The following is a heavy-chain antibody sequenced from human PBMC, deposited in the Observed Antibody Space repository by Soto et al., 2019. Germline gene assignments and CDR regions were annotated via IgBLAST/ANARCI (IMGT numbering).Heavy chain of an antibody. J-gene: IGHJ6*02. CDR3: ARDAGDIFGTFGMDT. V-gene: IGHV1-69*01. Sequence: VQLVQSGAEVQKPGSSVKVSCKASGGTFSAYAVAWLRLAPGHGLEWLGAIMPVFGTTEYAKNFQGRVTITADDSTHTAYLTLSGVTSDDTAVYGCARDAGDIFGTFGMDTLGQGTTVTVSS. CDR2: IMPVFGTT. CDR1: GGTFSAYA. D-gene: IGHD3-3*02.